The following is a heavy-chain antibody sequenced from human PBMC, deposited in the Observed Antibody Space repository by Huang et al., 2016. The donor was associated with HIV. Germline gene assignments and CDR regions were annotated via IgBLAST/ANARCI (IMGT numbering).Heavy chain of an antibody. V-gene: IGHV3-21*01. Sequence: EVQLVESGGGLGKVGGSMRLSCVASGFRFNDYNINWVRQGLGKGLAGVSSSSKNGETRYGDSLRRRFTISRDNANKSVYLQMNSLRAEDTAVDYCARRAAVIGMDYWGQGALVTVSS. CDR2: SSKNGET. J-gene: IGHJ4*02. D-gene: IGHD6-19*01. CDR1: GFRFNDYN. CDR3: ARRAAVIGMDY.